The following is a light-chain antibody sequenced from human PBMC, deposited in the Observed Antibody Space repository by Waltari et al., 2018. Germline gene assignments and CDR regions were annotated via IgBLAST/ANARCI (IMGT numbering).Light chain of an antibody. Sequence: QAVLTQPSPLSASPGASASLTCTLRSGINGASYRMYWYQKKPRSPPRYLLRYKSDSDNHQGSGVPSRFSGSKDASANAGILLISGLQSEDEADYYCMIWHSSAWVFGGGTKLTVL. J-gene: IGLJ3*02. CDR1: SGINGASYR. V-gene: IGLV5-45*03. CDR2: YKSDSDN. CDR3: MIWHSSAWV.